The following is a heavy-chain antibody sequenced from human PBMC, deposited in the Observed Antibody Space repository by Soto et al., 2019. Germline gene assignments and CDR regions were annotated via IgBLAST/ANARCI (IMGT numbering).Heavy chain of an antibody. J-gene: IGHJ4*02. CDR2: IIPILGIA. CDR3: ARGAAADLDY. V-gene: IGHV1-69*02. D-gene: IGHD6-13*01. Sequence: QVQLVQSGAEVKKPGSSVKVSCKASGGTFSSYTISWVRQAPGQGFEWMGRIIPILGIANSAQKFQGRVTITADKSTSTAYMELSSLRSEDTAVYYCARGAAADLDYWGQGTLVTVSS. CDR1: GGTFSSYT.